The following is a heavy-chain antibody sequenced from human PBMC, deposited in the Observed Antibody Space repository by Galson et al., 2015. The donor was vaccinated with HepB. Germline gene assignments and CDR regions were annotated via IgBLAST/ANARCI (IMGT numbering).Heavy chain of an antibody. CDR1: GYSFTSYW. CDR3: ARLLGTANYYYGMDV. Sequence: QSGAEVKKPGESLRISCKGSGYSFTSYWISWVRQMPGKGLEWMGRIDPSDSYTNYSPSFQGHVTISADKSISTAYLQWSSLKASDTAMYYCARLLGTANYYYGMDVWGQGTTVTVSS. J-gene: IGHJ6*01. D-gene: IGHD2-21*02. V-gene: IGHV5-10-1*01. CDR2: IDPSDSYT.